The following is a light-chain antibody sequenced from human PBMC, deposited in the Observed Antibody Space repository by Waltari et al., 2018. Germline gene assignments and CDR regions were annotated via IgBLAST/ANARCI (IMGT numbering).Light chain of an antibody. CDR1: RSDVGGYEY. Sequence: SALTQPDSVSGSPAQSITISCTGVRSDVGGYEYVSWYQQHPGKAPQVIIYDVSNRPSGVSNRFSGSKSGSSASLTISGLQAEDEADYYCSSYTSSTTGIFGGGTKLTVL. CDR2: DVS. CDR3: SSYTSSTTGI. J-gene: IGLJ2*01. V-gene: IGLV2-14*01.